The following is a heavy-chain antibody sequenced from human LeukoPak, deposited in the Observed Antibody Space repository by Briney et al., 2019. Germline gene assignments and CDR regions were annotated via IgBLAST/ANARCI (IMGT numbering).Heavy chain of an antibody. J-gene: IGHJ3*02. CDR3: FSYYDFWSGYSNPDDAFDI. Sequence: SETLSLTRTLSRGSLSSSSYYWGWIRPPPGKGLGWIGSIFYSGSTYSNPSLKNAVTLSVDTSKHQSPLKLSSVTAADPAVYYCFSYYDFWSGYSNPDDAFDIWGQGTMVTVSS. CDR2: IFYSGST. CDR1: RGSLSSSSYY. V-gene: IGHV4-39*01. D-gene: IGHD3-3*01.